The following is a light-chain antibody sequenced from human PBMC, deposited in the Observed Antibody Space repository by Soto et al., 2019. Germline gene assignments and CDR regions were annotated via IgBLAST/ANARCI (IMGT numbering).Light chain of an antibody. CDR1: QSVATN. Sequence: EAVLTPSPATLSVSPVERVTLSCRASQSVATNLAWYQQRPGQAPRLLIYGASKRATGIPARFSGSGSGTDLTLTISSLQSEDFAVYDCQQYYDWPWTFGQGTKVDIK. V-gene: IGKV3-15*01. J-gene: IGKJ1*01. CDR3: QQYYDWPWT. CDR2: GAS.